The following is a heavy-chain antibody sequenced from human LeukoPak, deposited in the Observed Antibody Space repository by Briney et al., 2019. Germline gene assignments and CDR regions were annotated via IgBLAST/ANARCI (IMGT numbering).Heavy chain of an antibody. Sequence: PSETLSLTCTVSRGSISDSSYYWGWIRQPPGKGLEWIANIFYSGTTYHNPSLMSRVTLSVDTSKNQFSLKLSSVTAADTAVYYCARLSRVAYYTDYWGRGTLVTVSS. D-gene: IGHD3-10*01. CDR3: ARLSRVAYYTDY. CDR2: IFYSGTT. J-gene: IGHJ4*02. V-gene: IGHV4-39*01. CDR1: RGSISDSSYY.